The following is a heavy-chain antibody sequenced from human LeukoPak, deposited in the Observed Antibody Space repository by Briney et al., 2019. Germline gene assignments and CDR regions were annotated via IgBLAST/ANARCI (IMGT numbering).Heavy chain of an antibody. CDR2: IIPIFGTA. V-gene: IGHV1-69*06. D-gene: IGHD6-13*01. CDR1: GGTFSSYA. CDR3: ARGDSSSWYSYYFDY. Sequence: SVTVSCKASGGTFSSYAISWVRQAPGQGLEWMGGIIPIFGTANYAQKFQGRVTITADKSTSTAYMELSSLRSEDTAVYYCARGDSSSWYSYYFDYWGQGTLVTVSS. J-gene: IGHJ4*02.